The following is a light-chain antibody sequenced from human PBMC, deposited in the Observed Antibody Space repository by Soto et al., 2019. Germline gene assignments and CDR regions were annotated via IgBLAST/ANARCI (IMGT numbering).Light chain of an antibody. CDR2: DTS. CDR3: QQRRDWPPT. J-gene: IGKJ1*01. Sequence: EIVLTQSPATLSLSPGERATLSCRASQTVGSYLAWFRQTPGQAPRLLIYDTSIRATGIPARFSGSGSGTDFTLTISSIAAADFALYYCQQRRDWPPTFGQGTKVDI. CDR1: QTVGSY. V-gene: IGKV3-11*01.